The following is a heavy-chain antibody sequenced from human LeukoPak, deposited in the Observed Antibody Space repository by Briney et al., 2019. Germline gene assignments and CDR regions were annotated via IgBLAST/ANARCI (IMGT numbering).Heavy chain of an antibody. V-gene: IGHV4-59*01. CDR2: IYYSGST. D-gene: IGHD7-27*01. J-gene: IGHJ4*02. Sequence: SETLSLTCTVSGGSISSYYWSWIRQPPGKGLEWIGYIYYSGSTNYNPSLKSRVTISVDTSKNRFSLKLSSVTAADTAVYYCARCKLGGSWFLDYWGQGTLVTVSS. CDR3: ARCKLGGSWFLDY. CDR1: GGSISSYY.